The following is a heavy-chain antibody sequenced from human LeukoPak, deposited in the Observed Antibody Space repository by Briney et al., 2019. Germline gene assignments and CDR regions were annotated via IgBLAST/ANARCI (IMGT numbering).Heavy chain of an antibody. J-gene: IGHJ4*02. CDR1: GGSVSSSCYY. Sequence: SETLSLTCTVSGGSVSSSCYYWSWIRQPPGKGLEWIGYIYYSGSTNYNPSLKSRVTISVDTSKNQFSLKVSSVTAADTAVYYCARDSHGYSYGSFDYWGQGTLVTVSS. CDR2: IYYSGST. D-gene: IGHD5-18*01. CDR3: ARDSHGYSYGSFDY. V-gene: IGHV4-61*01.